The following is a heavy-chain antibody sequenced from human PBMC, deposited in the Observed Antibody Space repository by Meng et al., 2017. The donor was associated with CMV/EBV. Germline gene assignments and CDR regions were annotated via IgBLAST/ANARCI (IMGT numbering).Heavy chain of an antibody. Sequence: SETLSLTCTVSGGSISSYYWSWIRQPPGKGLEWIGYIYYSGSTNYNPSLKSRVTISVDTSKNQFSLKLSSVTAADTAVYYCARAIVGATLFDYWGQGILVTVSS. CDR2: IYYSGST. CDR1: GGSISSYY. D-gene: IGHD1-26*01. CDR3: ARAIVGATLFDY. J-gene: IGHJ4*02. V-gene: IGHV4-59*01.